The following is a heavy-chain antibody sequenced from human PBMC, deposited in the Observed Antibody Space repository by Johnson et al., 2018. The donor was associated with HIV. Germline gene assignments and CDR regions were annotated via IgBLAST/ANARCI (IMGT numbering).Heavy chain of an antibody. CDR1: GFTFDDYG. J-gene: IGHJ3*02. CDR3: ARQHYYGSGSYPGAFDI. V-gene: IGHV3-20*04. CDR2: INWNVETT. D-gene: IGHD3-10*01. Sequence: VQLVESGGGIVRPGGSLRLSCAASGFTFDDYGMSWVRQAPGKGLEWVSGINWNVETTGYADSVKGRFTLSRDSAQNSLYLQMNSLRAEDTALYYCARQHYYGSGSYPGAFDIWGQGTMVTVSS.